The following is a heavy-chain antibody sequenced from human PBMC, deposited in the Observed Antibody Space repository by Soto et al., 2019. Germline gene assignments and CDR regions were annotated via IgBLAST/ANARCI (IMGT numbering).Heavy chain of an antibody. CDR2: ISGSGGST. V-gene: IGHV3-23*01. CDR1: GFTFSRYA. D-gene: IGHD3-22*01. CDR3: AKVITMIVVAPNDY. Sequence: GGSLRLSCAASGFTFSRYAMSWVRQAPGKGLEWVSAISGSGGSTYYADSVKGRFTISRDNSKNTLYLQMNSLRAEDTAVYYCAKVITMIVVAPNDYWGQGTLVTVSS. J-gene: IGHJ4*02.